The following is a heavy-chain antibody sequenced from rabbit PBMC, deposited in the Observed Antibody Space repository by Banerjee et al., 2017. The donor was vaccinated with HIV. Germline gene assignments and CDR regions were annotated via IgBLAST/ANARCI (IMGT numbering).Heavy chain of an antibody. CDR3: ARERYAGYAGYGYHL. D-gene: IGHD7-1*01. V-gene: IGHV1S47*01. Sequence: EESGGDLVKPGGTLTLTCKASGFDFSSNSMCWVRQAPGKGLEWIACIDTADGNTSYASWANGRFTISSHNAQNTLYLQLNSLTAADTATYFCARERYAGYAGYGYHLWGQGTLVTVS. CDR2: IDTADGNT. CDR1: GFDFSSNS. J-gene: IGHJ4*01.